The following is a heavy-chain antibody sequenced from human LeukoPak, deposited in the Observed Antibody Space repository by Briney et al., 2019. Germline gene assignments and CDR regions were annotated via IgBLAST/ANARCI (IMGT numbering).Heavy chain of an antibody. CDR3: ARAVGKVRFFDY. CDR1: GYTFSDYY. J-gene: IGHJ4*02. D-gene: IGHD3-10*01. V-gene: IGHV3-11*01. CDR2: ISSGGNTI. Sequence: GGSLRLSCSASGYTFSDYYMSWIRQAPGKGLEWVSYISSGGNTIYYADSVKGHFTISRDNAKNSLSLQMNSLRAEDTAVYYCARAVGKVRFFDYWGQGTLVTVSS.